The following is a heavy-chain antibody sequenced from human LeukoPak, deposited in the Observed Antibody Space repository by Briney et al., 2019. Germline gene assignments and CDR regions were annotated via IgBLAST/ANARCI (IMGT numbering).Heavy chain of an antibody. Sequence: GGSLRLSCAASGFIFSSYAMSWVRQAPGKGLEWVSTISGSGAGTYYADSVKGRFTISRDNSKNTLYLQMSSLRAEDTAVHYCAIGGACSGGSCSFLEFYYWGQGTLVTVSS. J-gene: IGHJ4*02. D-gene: IGHD2-15*01. CDR1: GFIFSSYA. CDR2: ISGSGAGT. CDR3: AIGGACSGGSCSFLEFYY. V-gene: IGHV3-23*01.